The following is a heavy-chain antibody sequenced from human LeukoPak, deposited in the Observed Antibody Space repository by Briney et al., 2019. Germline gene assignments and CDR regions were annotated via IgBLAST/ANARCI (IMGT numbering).Heavy chain of an antibody. CDR3: AKTRGYSGYDSFDY. Sequence: PGGSLRLSCAASGFTFTGYAMSWVRQAPGKGLEWVSAISGCGGSTYYADSVKGRFTISRDNSKNTLYLQMNSLRAEATAVYYCAKTRGYSGYDSFDYWGQGTLVIAAS. V-gene: IGHV3-23*01. CDR1: GFTFTGYA. D-gene: IGHD5-12*01. J-gene: IGHJ4*02. CDR2: ISGCGGST.